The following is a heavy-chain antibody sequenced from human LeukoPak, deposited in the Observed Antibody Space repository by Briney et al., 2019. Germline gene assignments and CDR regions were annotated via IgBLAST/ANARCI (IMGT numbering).Heavy chain of an antibody. V-gene: IGHV4-39*01. Sequence: SETLSLTCTVSGGSVSSSSHYWGWVRQPPGKGLEWIGTIFYTGNTDYNPSLKSRVTISVDTSKNQFSLKLSSVTAADTAVYYCARVGIVVVVAATRVGNWFDPWGQGTLVTVSS. J-gene: IGHJ5*02. CDR1: GGSVSSSSHY. CDR3: ARVGIVVVVAATRVGNWFDP. D-gene: IGHD2-15*01. CDR2: IFYTGNT.